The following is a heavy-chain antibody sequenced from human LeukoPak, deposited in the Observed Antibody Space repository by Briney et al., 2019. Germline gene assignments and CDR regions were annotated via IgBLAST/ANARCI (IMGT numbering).Heavy chain of an antibody. J-gene: IGHJ6*03. CDR2: IYYSGST. D-gene: IGHD2-2*01. V-gene: IGHV4-59*01. Sequence: SETLSLTCTVSGGSISSYYWSWIRQPPGKGLEWIGYIYYSGSTNYNPSLKSRVTISVDTSKNQFSLELSSVTAADTAVYYCARRTAAAYYYYYMDVWGKGTTVTVSS. CDR1: GGSISSYY. CDR3: ARRTAAAYYYYYMDV.